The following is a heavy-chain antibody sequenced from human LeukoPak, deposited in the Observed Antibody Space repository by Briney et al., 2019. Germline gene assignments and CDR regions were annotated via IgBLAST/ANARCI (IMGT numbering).Heavy chain of an antibody. D-gene: IGHD3-10*01. CDR1: GCTFSSYA. CDR3: AREGDYYGSGSYYNSPVDY. V-gene: IGHV3-30*04. J-gene: IGHJ4*02. Sequence: GESLRLSCADSGCTFSSYAMHWVRQAPGKGLEWVAVMSYDGSNEYYADSVKGRFTIFRDSSKSTLYLQMNSLRAEDTALYYCAREGDYYGSGSYYNSPVDYWGQGTLVTVSS. CDR2: MSYDGSNE.